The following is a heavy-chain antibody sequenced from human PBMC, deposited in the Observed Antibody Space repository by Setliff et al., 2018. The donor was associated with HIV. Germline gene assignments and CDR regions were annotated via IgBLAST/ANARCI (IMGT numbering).Heavy chain of an antibody. CDR3: AADSLSGGSGSD. V-gene: IGHV1-69*05. J-gene: IGHJ4*02. CDR1: GGTFSSYA. D-gene: IGHD3-10*01. CDR2: ISPTFGTA. Sequence: GASVKVSCKASGGTFSSYAISWVRRAPGQGLEWMGGISPTFGTAKYAEKFQGRVTVSTDESATTAYMELSSLRSEDTAVYYCAADSLSGGSGSDWGQGTLVTVSS.